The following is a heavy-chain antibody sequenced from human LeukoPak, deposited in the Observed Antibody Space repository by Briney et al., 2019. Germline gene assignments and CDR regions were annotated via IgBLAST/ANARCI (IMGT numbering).Heavy chain of an antibody. CDR3: ARVNDYGDYHDY. V-gene: IGHV1-69*04. Sequence: ASVKVSCKASGGTFSSYAISWVRQAPGQGLEWMGRIIPIFGIANYAQKFQGRVTITPDKSTSTAYMVLSSLRSEDTAVYYCARVNDYGDYHDYWGQGTLVTVSS. D-gene: IGHD4-17*01. CDR1: GGTFSSYA. J-gene: IGHJ4*02. CDR2: IIPIFGIA.